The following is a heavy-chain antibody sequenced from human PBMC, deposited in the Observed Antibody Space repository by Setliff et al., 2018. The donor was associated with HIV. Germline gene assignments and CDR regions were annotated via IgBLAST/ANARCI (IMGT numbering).Heavy chain of an antibody. CDR2: INHSGST. J-gene: IGHJ4*02. D-gene: IGHD5-12*01. Sequence: SETLSLTCAVYGGSFSGYYWSWIRQPPGKGLEWIGEINHSGSTNYNPSLKSRVTISVDTSKDQFSLKLSSVTAADTAVYYCARQGDGYNLYHVYYFDYWGQGTLVTVSS. CDR1: GGSFSGYY. CDR3: ARQGDGYNLYHVYYFDY. V-gene: IGHV4-34*01.